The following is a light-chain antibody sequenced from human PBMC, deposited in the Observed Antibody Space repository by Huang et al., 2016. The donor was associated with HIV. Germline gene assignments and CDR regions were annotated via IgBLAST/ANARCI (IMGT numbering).Light chain of an antibody. J-gene: IGKJ1*01. CDR2: GAS. CDR3: LQHKNFHTPT. CDR1: QVTHNY. Sequence: DIQMTQSPSGMSASVGDRVTITCRATQVTHNYIAWLQQKPGKAPKRLIYGASSLQNGDPSRFSGSESGAEFALTIISLQPEDSATYYCLQHKNFHTPTFGRGTRVEIK. V-gene: IGKV1-17*03.